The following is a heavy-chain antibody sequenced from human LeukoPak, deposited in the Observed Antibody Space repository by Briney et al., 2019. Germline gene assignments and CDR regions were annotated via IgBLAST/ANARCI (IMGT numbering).Heavy chain of an antibody. CDR3: ARAIVGYCSGGRCFRRFDP. J-gene: IGHJ5*02. CDR1: GDSISSGDYY. D-gene: IGHD2-15*01. V-gene: IGHV4-30-4*01. Sequence: PSQTLSLTCTVSGDSISSGDYYWSWIRQPPGKGLEWIGYISYSGSTSYNPYLKSRVTISVDTSKNQFSLKVTSVTAADTAGYYCARAIVGYCSGGRCFRRFDPWGQGTLVTVSS. CDR2: ISYSGST.